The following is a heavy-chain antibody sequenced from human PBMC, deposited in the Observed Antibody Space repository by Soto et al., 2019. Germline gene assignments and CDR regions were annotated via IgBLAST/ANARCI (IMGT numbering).Heavy chain of an antibody. V-gene: IGHV4-39*01. D-gene: IGHD3-22*01. CDR2: IYYSGST. J-gene: IGHJ4*02. CDR3: ARHKISDYYDSSGYWTLDY. Sequence: PSETLSLTCTVSGGSISSSSYYWGWIRQPPGKGLEWIGSIYYSGSTYYNPSPKSRVTISVDTSKNQFSLKLSSVTAADTAVYYCARHKISDYYDSSGYWTLDYWGQGTLVTVSS. CDR1: GGSISSSSYY.